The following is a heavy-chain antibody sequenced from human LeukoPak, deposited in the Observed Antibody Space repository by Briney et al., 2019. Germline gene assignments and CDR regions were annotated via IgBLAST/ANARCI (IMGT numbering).Heavy chain of an antibody. D-gene: IGHD2-2*01. CDR2: INHSGTT. V-gene: IGHV4-34*01. CDR1: GGSFSGYH. CDR3: ARGQTYCSSTSCYGYFDY. J-gene: IGHJ4*02. Sequence: SETLSLTRAVYGGSFSGYHWSWIRQPPGKGLEWIGEINHSGTTSYNPSLKSRVTISVDTSKNQFSLNLSSVTAADTAVYYCARGQTYCSSTSCYGYFDYWGQGTLVTVSS.